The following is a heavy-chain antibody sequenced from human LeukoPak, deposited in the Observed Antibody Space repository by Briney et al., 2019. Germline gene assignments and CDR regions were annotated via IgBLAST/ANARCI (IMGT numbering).Heavy chain of an antibody. CDR1: GFSFTNSA. J-gene: IGHJ3*02. V-gene: IGHV1-58*01. D-gene: IGHD5-18*01. CDR3: AAAYIGGAMVTNAFDI. CDR2: IVVGSGNT. Sequence: SVKVSCKASGFSFTNSAVQWVRQARAQRLEWIGWIVVGSGNTIYVQKFQERVTITRDMSTSTAYMELSSLRSEDTAVYYCAAAYIGGAMVTNAFDIWGQGTMVTVSS.